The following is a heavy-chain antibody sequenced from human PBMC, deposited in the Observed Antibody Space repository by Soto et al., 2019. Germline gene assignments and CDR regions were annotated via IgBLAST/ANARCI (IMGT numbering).Heavy chain of an antibody. V-gene: IGHV1-69*13. D-gene: IGHD6-19*01. CDR3: AREGYSSGWAVDY. CDR1: GGTFGSYA. Sequence: SVKVSCKASGGTFGSYAISWVRQAPGQGLEWMGGIIPIFGTANYAQKFQGRVTITADESTSTAYMELSSLRSEDTAVYYCAREGYSSGWAVDYWGQGTLVTVSS. CDR2: IIPIFGTA. J-gene: IGHJ4*02.